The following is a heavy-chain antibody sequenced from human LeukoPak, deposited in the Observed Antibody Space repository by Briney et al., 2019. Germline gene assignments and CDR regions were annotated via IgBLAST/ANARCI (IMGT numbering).Heavy chain of an antibody. CDR2: IYYSGNT. CDR3: ARRRGLEPPDY. J-gene: IGHJ4*02. D-gene: IGHD1-1*01. Sequence: SETLSLTCTVSGGSISSYYWGWIRQPPGKGLEWIGSIYYSGNTYYKPSLKSRVTISVDTSKNQFALKLSSVTAADTAVYYCARRRGLEPPDYWGQGTLVTVSS. V-gene: IGHV4-39*01. CDR1: GGSISSYY.